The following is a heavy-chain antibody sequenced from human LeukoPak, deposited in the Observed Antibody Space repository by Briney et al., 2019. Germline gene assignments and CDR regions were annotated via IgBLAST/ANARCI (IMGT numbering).Heavy chain of an antibody. D-gene: IGHD1-1*01. CDR1: SFIFSTYA. J-gene: IGHJ5*02. CDR2: ITGTGSTT. CDR3: ARQPNWNDLGRFDP. V-gene: IGHV3-23*01. Sequence: GGSLRLSCSASSFIFSTYAMSWVRQAPGKGLNGVSRITGTGSTTQYAESVKGRFTISRDNSRNTLYLQMNSLRVEDTAVCYCARQPNWNDLGRFDPWGQGTLVTVSS.